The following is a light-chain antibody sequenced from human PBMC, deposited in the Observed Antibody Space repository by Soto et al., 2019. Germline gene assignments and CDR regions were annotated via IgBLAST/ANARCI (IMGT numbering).Light chain of an antibody. Sequence: SPPSLPINPGERATLSCRASQSVSSNLAWYQQKPGQAPRFLIYGASTRATGIPARFSGSGSGTEFTLTISGLQPEDFAVYYCQQYGSSPLSFGQGTKVDIK. J-gene: IGKJ1*01. CDR3: QQYGSSPLS. V-gene: IGKV3-15*01. CDR1: QSVSSN. CDR2: GAS.